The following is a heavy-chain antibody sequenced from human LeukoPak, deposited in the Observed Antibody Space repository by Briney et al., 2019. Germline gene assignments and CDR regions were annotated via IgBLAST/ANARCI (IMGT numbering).Heavy chain of an antibody. V-gene: IGHV4-59*01. CDR3: ARVGSGSYYYFDY. D-gene: IGHD1-26*01. CDR2: IYYSGST. J-gene: IGHJ4*02. Sequence: KPSETLSLTCTVSGGSISSYYWSWIRQPPGKGLEWIGYIYYSGSTNYNPSLKSRVTISVDTSKNQFSLKLSSVTAADTAVYYCARVGSGSYYYFDYWGQGTLVTVSS. CDR1: GGSISSYY.